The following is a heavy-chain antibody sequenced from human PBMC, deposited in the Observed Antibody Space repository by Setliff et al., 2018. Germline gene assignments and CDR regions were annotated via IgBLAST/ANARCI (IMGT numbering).Heavy chain of an antibody. CDR3: ARDRKEIVVKPPAASLDY. J-gene: IGHJ4*02. Sequence: ASVKVSCKASGYTFTTYAISWMRQAPGQGLEWMGWISAYNGYIVYAQKFQGRVTMTTDTSTTTAYMEVRSLRSDDTAVYYCARDRKEIVVKPPAASLDYWGQGTQVTVSS. CDR1: GYTFTTYA. CDR2: ISAYNGYI. D-gene: IGHD2-2*01. V-gene: IGHV1-18*01.